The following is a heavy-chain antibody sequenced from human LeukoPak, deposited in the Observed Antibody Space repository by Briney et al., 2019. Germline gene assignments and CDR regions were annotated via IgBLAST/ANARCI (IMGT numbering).Heavy chain of an antibody. CDR3: AREQRGGLSGNLGGLFASYYTYYYMDV. V-gene: IGHV3-23*01. CDR1: GITLSNYG. Sequence: GGSLRLSCAVSGITLSNYGMSWVRQAPGKGLEWVASISGSGGGTTYADSVKGRFTISRDNPKNTLYLQMNSLRAEDTAVYFCAREQRGGLSGNLGGLFASYYTYYYMDVWGRGTTVTVSS. CDR2: ISGSGGGT. D-gene: IGHD1-26*01. J-gene: IGHJ6*03.